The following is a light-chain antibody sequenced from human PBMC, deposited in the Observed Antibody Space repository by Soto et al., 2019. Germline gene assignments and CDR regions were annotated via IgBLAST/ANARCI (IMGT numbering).Light chain of an antibody. Sequence: DIQMTQSPSSLSASVGDRVTITCRASQTIYDYVTWFQQRPGKAPKVLIYGASTLQSGVPSRFSGSGSGTEFTLTISSFQPEDFETYSCQQNFSPLLTLGGGTKVDIK. V-gene: IGKV1-39*01. J-gene: IGKJ4*01. CDR3: QQNFSPLLT. CDR2: GAS. CDR1: QTIYDY.